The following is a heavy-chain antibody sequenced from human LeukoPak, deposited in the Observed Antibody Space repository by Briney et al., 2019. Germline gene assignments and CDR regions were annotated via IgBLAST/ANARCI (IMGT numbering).Heavy chain of an antibody. CDR3: ARDMDYGGNSESPHDY. CDR2: INAGNGNT. V-gene: IGHV1-3*01. J-gene: IGHJ4*02. CDR1: GYIFTGYT. D-gene: IGHD4-23*01. Sequence: ASVKVSCKASGYIFTGYTIHWVRQAPGQRLEWMGWINAGNGNTKYSQKFQGRVTMTSDTSTSTVYMELSSLRSEDTAVYYCARDMDYGGNSESPHDYWGQGTLVTVSS.